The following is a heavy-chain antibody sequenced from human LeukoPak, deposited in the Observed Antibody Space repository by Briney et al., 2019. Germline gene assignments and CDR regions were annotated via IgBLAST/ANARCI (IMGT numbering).Heavy chain of an antibody. D-gene: IGHD5-18*01. J-gene: IGHJ4*02. CDR1: GFTFKNYG. CDR3: AKGADTAMANYFDY. V-gene: IGHV3-23*01. CDR2: TGGSGGST. Sequence: GGSLRLSCAASGFTFKNYGMSWVRQAPGKGLEWVSATGGSGGSTYNADPVRGRFTISRDNFKNTLYLQMNSLRVEDTAVYYCAKGADTAMANYFDYWGQGTLVTVSS.